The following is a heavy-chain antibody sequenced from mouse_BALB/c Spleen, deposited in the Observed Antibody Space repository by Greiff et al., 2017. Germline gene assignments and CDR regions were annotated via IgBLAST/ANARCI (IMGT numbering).Heavy chain of an antibody. D-gene: IGHD2-3*01. V-gene: IGHV5-9-4*01. CDR2: ISSGGSYT. CDR1: GFTFSSYA. Sequence: EVKVVESGGGLVKPGGSLKLSCAASGFTFSSYAMSWVRQSPEKRLEWVAEISSGGSYTYYPDTVTGRFTISRDNAKNTLYLEMSSLRSEDTAMYYCARGDGPLDYWGQGTTLTVSS. J-gene: IGHJ2*01. CDR3: ARGDGPLDY.